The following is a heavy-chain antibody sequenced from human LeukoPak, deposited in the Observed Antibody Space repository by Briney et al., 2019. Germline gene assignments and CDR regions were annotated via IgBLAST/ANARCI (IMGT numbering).Heavy chain of an antibody. CDR3: ARLAGSYYGEDYYYMDV. Sequence: PGASLRLSCAASGFTFSSYSMNWVRQAPGKGLEWVSSISSSSSYIYYADSVKGRFTISRDNAKNSLYLQMNSLRAEDTAVYYCARLAGSYYGEDYYYMDVWGKGTTVTISS. D-gene: IGHD1-26*01. J-gene: IGHJ6*03. CDR1: GFTFSSYS. V-gene: IGHV3-21*01. CDR2: ISSSSSYI.